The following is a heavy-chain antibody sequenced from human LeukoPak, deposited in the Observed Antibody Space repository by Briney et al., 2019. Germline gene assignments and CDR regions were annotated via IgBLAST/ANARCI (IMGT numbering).Heavy chain of an antibody. J-gene: IGHJ6*04. D-gene: IGHD2-2*02. CDR2: IIPIFGTA. CDR1: GGTFSSYA. V-gene: IGHV1-69*13. Sequence: ASVKVSCKASGGTFSSYAISWVRQAPGQGLEWMGGIIPIFGTANYAQKFQGRVTITADESTSTASMELSRLRSEDTAEYYCASRAVPAAIDYYYYGMDVWGEGTTVTVSS. CDR3: ASRAVPAAIDYYYYGMDV.